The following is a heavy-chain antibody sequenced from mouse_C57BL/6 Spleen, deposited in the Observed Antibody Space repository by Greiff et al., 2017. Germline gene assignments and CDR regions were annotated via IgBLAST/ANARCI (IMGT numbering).Heavy chain of an antibody. V-gene: IGHV3-6*01. J-gene: IGHJ3*01. CDR1: GYSITSGYY. D-gene: IGHD3-1*01. CDR3: ARDRGTGFAC. Sequence: VQLQQSGPGLVKPSQSLSLTCSVTGYSITSGYYWNWIRQFPGNKLEWMGYISYDGSNNYNPSLKNRISITRDTSKNQFFLKLNSVTTEDTATYYCARDRGTGFACWGQGTLVTVSA. CDR2: ISYDGSN.